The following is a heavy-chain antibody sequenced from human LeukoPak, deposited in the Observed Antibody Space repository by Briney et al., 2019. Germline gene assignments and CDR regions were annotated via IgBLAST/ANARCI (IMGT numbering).Heavy chain of an antibody. CDR1: GGSMNIFSYY. J-gene: IGHJ4*02. CDR2: IYYSGST. CDR3: ARPGLAAAGNFDY. V-gene: IGHV4-39*01. D-gene: IGHD6-13*01. Sequence: PSETLSLTCTVSGGSMNIFSYYWGWIRQPPGKGLEWIGNIYYSGSTYYNPSLKSRVTISVDTSKSQFSLKLRSVTAADTAVYYCARPGLAAAGNFDYWGQGTLVTVSS.